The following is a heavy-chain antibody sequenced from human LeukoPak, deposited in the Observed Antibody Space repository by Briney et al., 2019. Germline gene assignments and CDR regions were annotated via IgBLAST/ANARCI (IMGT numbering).Heavy chain of an antibody. D-gene: IGHD6-13*01. CDR3: ARGGYSSSLYDI. J-gene: IGHJ4*02. V-gene: IGHV1-2*02. Sequence: ASVKVSCKASGYTFTGYYMHWVRQAPGQGLEWMGWINPNTDNDVRYAQNFRGRITMTRETSISTAYMELSSLTSDDTALYYCARGGYSSSLYDIWGQGSLVTVSS. CDR2: INPNTDNDV. CDR1: GYTFTGYY.